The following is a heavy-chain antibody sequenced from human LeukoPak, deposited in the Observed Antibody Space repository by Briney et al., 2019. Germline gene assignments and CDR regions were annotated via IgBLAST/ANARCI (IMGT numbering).Heavy chain of an antibody. V-gene: IGHV4-34*01. J-gene: IGHJ6*02. CDR3: ARGPWFGELYYYYYGMDV. CDR1: GGSFSGYH. CDR2: INHSGST. D-gene: IGHD3-10*01. Sequence: SETLSLTCAVYGGSFSGYHWSWIRQPPGKGLEWIGEINHSGSTNYNPSLKSRVTISVDTSKNQFSLKLSPVTAADTAVYYCARGPWFGELYYYYYGMDVWGQGTTVTVSS.